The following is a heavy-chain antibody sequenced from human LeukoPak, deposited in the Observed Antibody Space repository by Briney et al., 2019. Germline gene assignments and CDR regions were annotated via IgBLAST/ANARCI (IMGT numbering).Heavy chain of an antibody. V-gene: IGHV3-23*01. Sequence: GGSLRLSCAASGFTFSSYAMSWVRQARGKGLEWVSVISGSGKSTYYADSVKGRFTISRDNSKNALTLHMNNLRAEDTAVYYCAKDTGSVSHESGGYWGQGTLVSVSS. CDR2: ISGSGKST. CDR1: GFTFSSYA. CDR3: AKDTGSVSHESGGY. J-gene: IGHJ4*02. D-gene: IGHD3-10*01.